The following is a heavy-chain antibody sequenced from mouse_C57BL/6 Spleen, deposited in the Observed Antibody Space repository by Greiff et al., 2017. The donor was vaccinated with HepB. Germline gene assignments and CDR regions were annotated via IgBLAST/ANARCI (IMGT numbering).Heavy chain of an antibody. CDR2: IDPENGDT. CDR3: TTSLPRGPYAMDY. J-gene: IGHJ4*01. Sequence: VQLQQSGAELVRPGASVKLSCTASGFNIKDDYMHWVKQRPEQGLEWIGWIDPENGDTEYASKFQGKATITADTSSNTAYLQLSSLTSEDTAVYYCTTSLPRGPYAMDYWGQGTSVTVSS. D-gene: IGHD2-10*01. V-gene: IGHV14-4*01. CDR1: GFNIKDDY.